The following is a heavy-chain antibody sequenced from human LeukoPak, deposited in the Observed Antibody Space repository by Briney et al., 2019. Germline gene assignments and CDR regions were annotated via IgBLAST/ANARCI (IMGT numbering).Heavy chain of an antibody. J-gene: IGHJ4*02. CDR1: GGSFSGYY. Sequence: PSETLSLTCAVYGGSFSGYYWSWIRQPPGKGLEWIGEINHSGSTNYNPSPKSRVTISVDTSKNQFSLKLSSVTAADTAVYHCASCSSDYWFDYWGQGTLVTVSS. CDR2: INHSGST. D-gene: IGHD4-17*01. CDR3: ASCSSDYWFDY. V-gene: IGHV4-34*01.